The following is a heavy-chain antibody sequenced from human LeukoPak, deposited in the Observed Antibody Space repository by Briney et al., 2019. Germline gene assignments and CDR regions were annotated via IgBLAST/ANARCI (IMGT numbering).Heavy chain of an antibody. CDR2: FHPENGGT. CDR1: GYSINQIS. V-gene: IGHV1-24*01. D-gene: IGHD3-22*01. J-gene: IGHJ4*02. Sequence: ASVKVSCKVSGYSINQISMHWVRQAPGKGLEWMGGFHPENGGTVYEERFQGRVRMTEDTSTDTADMELRSLTSEDTAIYFCAGYYFDSSGLVAMDYWGQGTLVIVSS. CDR3: AGYYFDSSGLVAMDY.